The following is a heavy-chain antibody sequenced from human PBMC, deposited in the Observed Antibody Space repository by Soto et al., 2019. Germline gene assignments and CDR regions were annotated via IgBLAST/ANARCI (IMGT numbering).Heavy chain of an antibody. CDR1: GSSFGTYA. D-gene: IGHD6-13*01. Sequence: GGSLRLSCVASGSSFGTYAMTWVRQVPGKGLEWVSTISGGIGSTFYADSVKGRFTISRDNAKNSLYLEMNSLRAEDTAVYYCARGGIPPGYGLDVWGQGTTVTVSS. J-gene: IGHJ6*02. V-gene: IGHV3-21*06. CDR3: ARGGIPPGYGLDV. CDR2: ISGGIGST.